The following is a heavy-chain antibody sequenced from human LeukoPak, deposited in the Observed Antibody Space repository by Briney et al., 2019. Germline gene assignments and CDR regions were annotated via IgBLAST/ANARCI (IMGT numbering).Heavy chain of an antibody. J-gene: IGHJ4*02. CDR1: GYTFTDHY. D-gene: IGHD7-27*01. CDR2: IHPGRGDT. Sequence: ASVKLSCKSLGYTFTDHYFHWLRHAPGQGLEWRGWIHPGRGDTNYVQKFQGRVYLTRDPSISTAYMELSRLTSDATAVYYCARDHNWGPDYWGQGTLVSVSS. CDR3: ARDHNWGPDY. V-gene: IGHV1-2*02.